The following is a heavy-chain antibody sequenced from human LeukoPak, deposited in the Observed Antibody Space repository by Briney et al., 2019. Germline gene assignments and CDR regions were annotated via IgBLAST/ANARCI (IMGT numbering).Heavy chain of an antibody. CDR1: GGSISTYY. CDR2: IYYSGST. J-gene: IGHJ4*02. V-gene: IGHV4-59*08. D-gene: IGHD5-18*01. Sequence: SQTLSLTCTVSGGSISTYYWSWIRQPPGKGLEWIGDIYYSGSTNYNPSLKSRVTISKYTSKNQFSLKLSSVTAADTAVYYCARSNWDTHTAMALDYWGQGTLVTVSS. CDR3: ARSNWDTHTAMALDY.